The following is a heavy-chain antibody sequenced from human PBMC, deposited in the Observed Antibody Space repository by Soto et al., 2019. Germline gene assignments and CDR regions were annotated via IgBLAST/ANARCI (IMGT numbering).Heavy chain of an antibody. CDR3: AAETAAAGTVFIYYYGMDV. CDR2: IVVGSGNT. CDR1: GFTFTSSA. Sequence: ASVKVSCKASGFTFTSSAVQWVRQARGQRLGWIGWIVVGSGNTNYAQKFQERVTITRDMSTSTAYMELSSLRSEDTAVYYCAAETAAAGTVFIYYYGMDVWGQGTTVTVSS. D-gene: IGHD6-13*01. J-gene: IGHJ6*02. V-gene: IGHV1-58*01.